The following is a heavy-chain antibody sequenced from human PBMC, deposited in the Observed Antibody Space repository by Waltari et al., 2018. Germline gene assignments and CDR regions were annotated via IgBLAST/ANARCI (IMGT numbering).Heavy chain of an antibody. CDR3: ARRHYGSGSYYNGPQDAFDI. J-gene: IGHJ3*02. D-gene: IGHD3-10*01. Sequence: EVQLVQSGAEVKKPGESLKISCKGSGYSFTSYWIGWVRQMPGKGLEWMGIIYPGDSDTRYSPSSQGQVTISADTSISTAYLQWSSLKASDTAMYYCARRHYGSGSYYNGPQDAFDIWGQGTMVTVSS. CDR1: GYSFTSYW. CDR2: IYPGDSDT. V-gene: IGHV5-51*01.